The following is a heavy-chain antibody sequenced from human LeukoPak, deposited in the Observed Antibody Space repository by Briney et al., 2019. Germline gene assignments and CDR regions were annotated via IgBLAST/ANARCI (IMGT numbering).Heavy chain of an antibody. J-gene: IGHJ3*02. D-gene: IGHD3-10*01. CDR3: AKDYYCSGSYGAFDI. CDR2: ISYDGSNR. V-gene: IGHV3-30*18. Sequence: GRSLRLSCAASGFTYSRYGMHWVRQAPGKGLEGVAVISYDGSNRDYADFVKGRFSISRDNSKNTLYLQMNSLRVEDTAVYYCAKDYYCSGSYGAFDIWGQGTMVTVSS. CDR1: GFTYSRYG.